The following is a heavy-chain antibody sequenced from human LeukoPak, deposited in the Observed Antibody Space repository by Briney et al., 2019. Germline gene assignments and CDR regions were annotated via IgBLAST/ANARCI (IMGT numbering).Heavy chain of an antibody. CDR1: GFIFNTYT. Sequence: PGGSLRLSCAASGFIFNTYTMHWVRQAPGKGLEYVSTISGDGLRTYYANSVKGRFAVSRDNSKNTLYLQMGSLRTEDMAMYYCARGTYHDYWGQGTLVTVSS. CDR2: ISGDGLRT. D-gene: IGHD3-16*02. V-gene: IGHV3-64*01. J-gene: IGHJ4*02. CDR3: ARGTYHDY.